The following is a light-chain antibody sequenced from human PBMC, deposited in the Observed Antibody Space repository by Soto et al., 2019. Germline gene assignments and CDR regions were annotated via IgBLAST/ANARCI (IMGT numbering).Light chain of an antibody. Sequence: QSVLTQPPSVSGAPGQRVTIPCTGSRSNLGAGYGVHWYQQLPGTAPKLLIAGNTNRPSGVPDRFSASKSGTSASLTISGLQAEDEADYYCQSYATSLSAVVFGGGTQLTVL. CDR1: RSNLGAGYG. CDR2: GNT. J-gene: IGLJ2*01. V-gene: IGLV1-40*01. CDR3: QSYATSLSAVV.